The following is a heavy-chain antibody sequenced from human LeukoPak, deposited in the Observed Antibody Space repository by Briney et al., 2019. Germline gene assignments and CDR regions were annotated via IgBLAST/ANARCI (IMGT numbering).Heavy chain of an antibody. V-gene: IGHV4-59*08. CDR3: ARVYSCSSGSDY. CDR1: SGSIRGYY. Sequence: SETLSLTCTVSSGSIRGYYWIWMRQPPGEGLVWIGCGYYCQSTHYTPSLKSRVTISVDTSKNQFSLKLSSVTAADTAVYYCARVYSCSSGSDYWGQGALVTVAS. D-gene: IGHD6-6*01. CDR2: GYYCQST. J-gene: IGHJ4*02.